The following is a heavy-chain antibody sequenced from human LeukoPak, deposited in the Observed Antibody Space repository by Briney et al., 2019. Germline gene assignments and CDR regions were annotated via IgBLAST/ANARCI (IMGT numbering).Heavy chain of an antibody. Sequence: SETLSLTCTVSSGSISTYYWSWIRQPPGRDLEWLGDINYNGNTKYNPSLQSRVTLSVDTSKNQFSLRLTSVSATDTAVYYCACLSVAHNNYFDYWGQGILVTVSS. CDR3: ACLSVAHNNYFDY. CDR1: SGSISTYY. D-gene: IGHD6-19*01. CDR2: INYNGNT. V-gene: IGHV4-59*08. J-gene: IGHJ4*02.